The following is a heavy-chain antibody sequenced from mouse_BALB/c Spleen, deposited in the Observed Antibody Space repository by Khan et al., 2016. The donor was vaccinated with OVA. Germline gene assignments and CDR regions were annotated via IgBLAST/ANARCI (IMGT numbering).Heavy chain of an antibody. CDR3: ARSLPMAMDY. CDR2: IHYSGSI. Sequence: VQLQQSGPDLVKPSQSLSLTCTVTGYSITSGYSWHWIRQFPGNKLEWMVYIHYSGSISYNPSLRSRISITRATSKNQFFLQLNSVTTEDTATYYCARSLPMAMDYWGQGTSVTVSS. J-gene: IGHJ4*01. V-gene: IGHV3-1*02. CDR1: GYSITSGYS.